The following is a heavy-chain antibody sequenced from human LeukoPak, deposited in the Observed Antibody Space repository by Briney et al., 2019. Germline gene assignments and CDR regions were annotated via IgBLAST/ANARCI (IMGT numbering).Heavy chain of an antibody. CDR3: TRDTDYYGSGRHGYFDH. D-gene: IGHD3-10*01. Sequence: PGGSLRLSCAASGLTISNNFMGWVRQAPGKGLKWVSLIYSGGSTYSADSAKGRFTISRDNSKNTLHLQMNSLRAEDTAVYYCTRDTDYYGSGRHGYFDHWGQGTLVTVSS. CDR1: GLTISNNF. J-gene: IGHJ1*01. CDR2: IYSGGST. V-gene: IGHV3-66*01.